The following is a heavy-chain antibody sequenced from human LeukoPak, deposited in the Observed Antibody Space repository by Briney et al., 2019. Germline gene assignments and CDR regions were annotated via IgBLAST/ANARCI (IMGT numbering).Heavy chain of an antibody. CDR2: ISGSSSYI. Sequence: AGGSLRLSCAASGFTFSSYSMNWVRQAPGKGLEWVSSISGSSSYIYYADSVKGRFTIPRHNAKNSLYLQMNSLRAEDTAVYYCAELGITMIGGVWGKGTTVTISS. CDR3: AELGITMIGGV. V-gene: IGHV3-21*01. D-gene: IGHD3-10*02. J-gene: IGHJ6*04. CDR1: GFTFSSYS.